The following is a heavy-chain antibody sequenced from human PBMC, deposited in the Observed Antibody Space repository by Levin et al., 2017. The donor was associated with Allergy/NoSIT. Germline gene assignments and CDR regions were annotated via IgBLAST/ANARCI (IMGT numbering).Heavy chain of an antibody. V-gene: IGHV3-53*01. CDR3: AREVSFGDYVLGY. D-gene: IGHD4-17*01. J-gene: IGHJ1*01. CDR2: IFGRDSS. CDR1: GFDVNTNY. Sequence: GESLKISCVASGFDVNTNYMAWVRQAPGKGLEWVSFIFGRDSSDYADSVKGRFTISRDNSKNTLFLQMNNLKAENTAVYYCAREVSFGDYVLGYWGQGTLVSVSS.